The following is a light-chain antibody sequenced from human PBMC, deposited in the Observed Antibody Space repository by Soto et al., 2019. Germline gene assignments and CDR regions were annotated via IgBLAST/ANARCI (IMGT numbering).Light chain of an antibody. CDR2: DAS. Sequence: DIQLTQSPSFLSASVGDRVTITCQASQNINNYLNWYQQKPGRAPKLLIYDASNLEAGVPSRFRGSGSGTDFTLKISRVEAEDVGVYYCMQALQTPPLTFGGGTKVDIK. CDR3: MQALQTPPLT. CDR1: QNINNY. J-gene: IGKJ4*01. V-gene: IGKV1-33*01.